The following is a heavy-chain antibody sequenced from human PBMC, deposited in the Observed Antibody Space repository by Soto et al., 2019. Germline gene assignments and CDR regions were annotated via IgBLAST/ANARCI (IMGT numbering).Heavy chain of an antibody. Sequence: GGSLRLSCAASGFTFSSYSMNWVRQAPGKGLEWVSSISSSSSYIYYADSVKGRFTISRDNAKNSLYLQMNSLRAEDTAVFYCEAFRLVPLDYWGQGTLVTVSS. CDR2: ISSSSSYI. V-gene: IGHV3-21*01. J-gene: IGHJ4*02. CDR1: GFTFSSYS. CDR3: EAFRLVPLDY. D-gene: IGHD6-19*01.